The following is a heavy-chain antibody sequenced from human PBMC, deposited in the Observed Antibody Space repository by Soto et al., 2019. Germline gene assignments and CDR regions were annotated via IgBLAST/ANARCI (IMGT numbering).Heavy chain of an antibody. V-gene: IGHV5-51*01. J-gene: IGHJ4*02. CDR1: GYSFTTYW. D-gene: IGHD3-22*01. Sequence: PGESLKISCKGSGYSFTTYWIGWVRQMPGKGLEWMGIIYPGDSDTRYSPSFQGQVTVSADKSISTAYLQWSSLKASDTAMYYCARHGLIVERRNYFDYWGQGTLVTVSS. CDR2: IYPGDSDT. CDR3: ARHGLIVERRNYFDY.